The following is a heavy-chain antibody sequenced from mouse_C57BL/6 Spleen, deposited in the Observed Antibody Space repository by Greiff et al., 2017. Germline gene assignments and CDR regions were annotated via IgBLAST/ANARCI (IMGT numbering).Heavy chain of an antibody. D-gene: IGHD1-1*01. CDR2: IYPGDGDT. CDR1: GYAFSSSW. V-gene: IGHV1-82*01. Sequence: VHLVESGPELVKPGASVKISCKASGYAFSSSWMNWVKQRPGKGLEWIGRIYPGDGDTNYNGKFKGKATLTADKSSSTAYMQLSSLTSEDSAVYFGARAPTVVDYYAMDYWGQGTSVTVSS. J-gene: IGHJ4*01. CDR3: ARAPTVVDYYAMDY.